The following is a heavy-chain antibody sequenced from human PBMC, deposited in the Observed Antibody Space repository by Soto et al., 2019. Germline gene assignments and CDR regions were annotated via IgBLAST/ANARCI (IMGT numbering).Heavy chain of an antibody. D-gene: IGHD6-19*01. J-gene: IGHJ4*02. CDR2: INPNSGGT. CDR3: ARRSSGWSDY. Sequence: ASAKVSCKASGYTFSDYYMHWVQQAPGQGLEWMGWINPNSGGTNYAQKFQGRVTMTRDTSISTAYMELTSLTSDDTAMYYCARRSSGWSDYWGQGTLVTVSS. CDR1: GYTFSDYY. V-gene: IGHV1-2*02.